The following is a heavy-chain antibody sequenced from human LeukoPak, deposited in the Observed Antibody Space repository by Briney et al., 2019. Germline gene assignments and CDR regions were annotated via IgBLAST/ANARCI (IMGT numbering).Heavy chain of an antibody. V-gene: IGHV3-30*03. CDR3: ARGPMLRGVIIRRSKSGYFDY. CDR1: GFTFNSFV. CDR2: ISYDGSGK. D-gene: IGHD3-10*01. Sequence: GGSLRLSCVASGFTFNSFVLHWVRQAPGKGLEWVAVISYDGSGKYYADSVRGRFTISRDNSKNTLYLQMDSLRAEDTAVYYCARGPMLRGVIIRRSKSGYFDYWGQGTLVTVSS. J-gene: IGHJ4*02.